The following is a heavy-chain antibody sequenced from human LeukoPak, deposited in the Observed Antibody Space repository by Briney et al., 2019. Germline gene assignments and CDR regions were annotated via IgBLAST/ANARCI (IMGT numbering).Heavy chain of an antibody. CDR1: GGSISSGGYY. D-gene: IGHD6-19*01. V-gene: IGHV4-31*03. CDR3: ARERGSSGWLDY. CDR2: IYYSGST. Sequence: SQTLSLTCTVSGGSISSGGYYWSWIRQHPGKGLEWIGYIYYSGSTYYNPSLKSRVTISVDTSKNQFSLKLSSVTAADTAVYYCARERGSSGWLDYWGQGTLVTVSS. J-gene: IGHJ4*02.